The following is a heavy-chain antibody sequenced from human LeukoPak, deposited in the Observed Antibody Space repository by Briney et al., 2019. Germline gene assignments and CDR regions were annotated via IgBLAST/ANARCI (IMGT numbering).Heavy chain of an antibody. CDR2: IRSKANSYAT. Sequence: GGSLRLSCAASGFTFSGSAMHWVRQASGKGLEWVGRIRSKANSYATAYAASVKGRFTISRDDSKNTAYLQMNSLKTEDTAVYYCTSIGYDSSGYFHYRGQGTLVTVSS. J-gene: IGHJ4*02. CDR1: GFTFSGSA. CDR3: TSIGYDSSGYFHY. D-gene: IGHD3-22*01. V-gene: IGHV3-73*01.